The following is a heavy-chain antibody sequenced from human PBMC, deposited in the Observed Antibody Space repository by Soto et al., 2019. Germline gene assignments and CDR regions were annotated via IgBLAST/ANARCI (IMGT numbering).Heavy chain of an antibody. Sequence: PSETLSLTCSVSGGSIRGYYWTWIRQPPGKGLEWLGYISYTGNTKYNPSLKSRVTISADTSNNQLFLKLSSATAADTAVYYCAREVSSYGSTYFDHWGPGTLVTVSS. D-gene: IGHD5-18*01. CDR1: GGSIRGYY. J-gene: IGHJ4*02. V-gene: IGHV4-59*01. CDR3: AREVSSYGSTYFDH. CDR2: ISYTGNT.